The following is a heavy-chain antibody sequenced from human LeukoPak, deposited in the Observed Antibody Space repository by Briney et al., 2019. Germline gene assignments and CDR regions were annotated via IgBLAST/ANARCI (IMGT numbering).Heavy chain of an antibody. CDR3: ARVRHLDF. J-gene: IGHJ4*02. CDR1: GFTSSSYW. CDR2: IDQDGSEK. V-gene: IGHV3-7*01. Sequence: GRSLRLSCAASGFTSSSYWLSWVREAAGHGLEWVANIDQDGSEKYCVDSVKGRFPISRDNAKNSLYLQMKSLRAEDTAMYYFARVRHLDFWGQGTRVTVSS.